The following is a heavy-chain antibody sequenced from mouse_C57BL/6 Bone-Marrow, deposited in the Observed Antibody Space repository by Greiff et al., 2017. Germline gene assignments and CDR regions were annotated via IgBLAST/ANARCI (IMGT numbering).Heavy chain of an antibody. CDR2: IDPSDSYT. J-gene: IGHJ3*01. CDR1: GYTFTSYW. Sequence: QVQLQQSGAELVMPGASVKLSCKASGYTFTSYWMHWVKQRPGHGLEWIGEIDPSDSYTNYNQKFKGKSTLTVDKSSSTAYMQLSSLTSEDSEVYDCARETLVWFAYWGQGTPVTVSS. V-gene: IGHV1-69*01. D-gene: IGHD1-2*01. CDR3: ARETLVWFAY.